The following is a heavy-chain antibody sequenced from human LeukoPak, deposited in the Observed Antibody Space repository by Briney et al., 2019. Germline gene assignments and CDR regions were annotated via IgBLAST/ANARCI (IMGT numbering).Heavy chain of an antibody. Sequence: PGGSQRLSCVASGITFSDYAVSWVRQAPEKGLDWVSVISGSAHKIRYADSVKGRFTISRDNSENIVYLQMNNLRAEDTAVYYCAGRVTGYSSGYVYWGQGTLVTVSS. J-gene: IGHJ4*02. V-gene: IGHV3-23*01. CDR1: GITFSDYA. CDR2: ISGSAHKI. D-gene: IGHD5-18*01. CDR3: AGRVTGYSSGYVY.